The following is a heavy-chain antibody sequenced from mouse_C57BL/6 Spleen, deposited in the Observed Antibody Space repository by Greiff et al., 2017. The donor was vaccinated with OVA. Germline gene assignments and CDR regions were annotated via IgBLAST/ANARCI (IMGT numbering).Heavy chain of an antibody. J-gene: IGHJ2*01. CDR3: AREEVLRTGYFDY. CDR2: IYPGDGDT. CDR1: GYAFSSSW. D-gene: IGHD1-1*01. V-gene: IGHV1-82*01. Sequence: QVQLQQSGPELVKPGASVKISCKASGYAFSSSWMNWVKQRPGKGLEWIGRIYPGDGDTNYNGKFKGKATLTADKSSSTAYMQLSSLTSEDSAVYFCAREEVLRTGYFDYWGQGTTLTVSS.